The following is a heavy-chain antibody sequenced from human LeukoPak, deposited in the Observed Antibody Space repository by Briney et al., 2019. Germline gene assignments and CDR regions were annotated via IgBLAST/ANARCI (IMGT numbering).Heavy chain of an antibody. V-gene: IGHV3-23*01. Sequence: GGSLRLSCAASGFIFSRYGMSWVRQAPGKGLEWVSAISGSGGTTYYTDSVKGRFTISRDNSKNTLYLQISSLKAEDTAVYYCARRAADLVGYYYYYMDVWGKGTTVTVSS. J-gene: IGHJ6*03. CDR3: ARRAADLVGYYYYYMDV. CDR1: GFIFSRYG. CDR2: ISGSGGTT. D-gene: IGHD6-13*01.